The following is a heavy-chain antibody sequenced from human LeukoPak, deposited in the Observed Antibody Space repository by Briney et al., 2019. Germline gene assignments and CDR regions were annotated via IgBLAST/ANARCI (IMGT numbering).Heavy chain of an antibody. CDR2: ISYDGSNK. Sequence: PGRSLRLSCAASGFTFSSYGMHWVRQAPGKGLEWVAVISYDGSNKYYADSVKGRFTISRDNSKNTLYLQMNSLRAEDTAVYYCAKDTVLGGYYYYGMDVWGQGTTVTVSS. CDR3: AKDTVLGGYYYYGMDV. CDR1: GFTFSSYG. V-gene: IGHV3-30*18. J-gene: IGHJ6*02. D-gene: IGHD3-16*01.